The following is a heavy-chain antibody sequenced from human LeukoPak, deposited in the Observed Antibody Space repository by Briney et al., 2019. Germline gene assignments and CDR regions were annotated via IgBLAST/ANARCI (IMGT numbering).Heavy chain of an antibody. Sequence: PGGSLRLSCAASGFTFSSYAMSWVRQAPGKGLEWVSAISGSGGSTYYADSVKGRFTISRDTSQNTVSLQINSLRVEDTALYFCAKDYCTGGTCYYFDSWGQGTLVTV. D-gene: IGHD2-8*02. CDR3: AKDYCTGGTCYYFDS. CDR2: ISGSGGST. V-gene: IGHV3-23*01. CDR1: GFTFSSYA. J-gene: IGHJ4*02.